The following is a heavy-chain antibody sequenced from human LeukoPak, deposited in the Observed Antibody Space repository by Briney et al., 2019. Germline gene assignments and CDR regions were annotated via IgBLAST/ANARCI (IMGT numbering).Heavy chain of an antibody. CDR3: AKDLDSTGSWPPEYFQH. Sequence: GGSLRLSCVASGFTFSSYAMSWVRQAPGKGLEWVSLISTSSRTHYADSMKGRFTISRDNSRNTLYLQINSLRAEDTAVYYCAKDLDSTGSWPPEYFQHWGQGSLVTVSS. CDR2: ISTSSRT. J-gene: IGHJ1*01. CDR1: GFTFSSYA. V-gene: IGHV3-23*01. D-gene: IGHD3-22*01.